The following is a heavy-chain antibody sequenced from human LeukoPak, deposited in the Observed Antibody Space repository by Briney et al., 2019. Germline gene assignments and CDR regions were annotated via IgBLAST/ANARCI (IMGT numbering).Heavy chain of an antibody. V-gene: IGHV3-21*01. D-gene: IGHD1-26*01. CDR1: GFTFSDYS. CDR2: ISDDSNYI. Sequence: GGSLRLSCAASGFTFSDYSMNWVRQAPGKGLEWVSSISDDSNYIYYADSVKGRFTISRDNAKNSLYLQMNSLRAEDTAVYYCARDRSGSYYYWGQGTLVTVSS. J-gene: IGHJ4*02. CDR3: ARDRSGSYYY.